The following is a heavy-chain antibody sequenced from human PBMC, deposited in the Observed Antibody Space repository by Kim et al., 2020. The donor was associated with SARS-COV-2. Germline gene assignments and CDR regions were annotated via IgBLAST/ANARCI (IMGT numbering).Heavy chain of an antibody. CDR3: ARGTSFYSTTI. CDR1: GDSTISGDYY. J-gene: IGHJ4*02. V-gene: IGHV4-30-4*01. D-gene: IGHD2-15*01. Sequence: SETLSLTCSVSGDSTISGDYYWTWIRQPPGKGLEWIGYIYDSGRTYYNPSLKSRVTISKDTSKNQFSLELRSVIAADTAVYYCARGTSFYSTTIWGQGTLVTVSS. CDR2: IYDSGRT.